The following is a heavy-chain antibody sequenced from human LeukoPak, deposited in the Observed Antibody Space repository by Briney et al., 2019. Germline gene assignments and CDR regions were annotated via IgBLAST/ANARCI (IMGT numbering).Heavy chain of an antibody. CDR3: AGPGAGDLDY. CDR2: INHSGST. J-gene: IGHJ4*02. D-gene: IGHD3-10*01. V-gene: IGHV4-34*01. Sequence: SETLSLTCAVYGGPFGVYYWSWVRQPPGKGLEWIGEINHSGSTNYSPSLKSRVTISVDTSKNHFSLELSSVTAADTAVYYCAGPGAGDLDYWGQGTLVTVSS. CDR1: GGPFGVYY.